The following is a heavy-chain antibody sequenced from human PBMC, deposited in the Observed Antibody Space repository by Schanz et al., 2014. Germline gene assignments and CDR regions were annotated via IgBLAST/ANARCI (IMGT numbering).Heavy chain of an antibody. CDR1: GFTFSNYW. Sequence: VQLVESGGGLVQPGGSLRLSCAASGFTFSNYWIHWVRQAPGKGLEWVAVISNDGSDEHYADSVKGRFTISRDNSKNTLYLQMNSLRAEDTAVYYCARESPFGGDCFSHWGQGTLVTVSS. CDR2: ISNDGSDE. V-gene: IGHV3-30*03. D-gene: IGHD2-21*01. J-gene: IGHJ4*02. CDR3: ARESPFGGDCFSH.